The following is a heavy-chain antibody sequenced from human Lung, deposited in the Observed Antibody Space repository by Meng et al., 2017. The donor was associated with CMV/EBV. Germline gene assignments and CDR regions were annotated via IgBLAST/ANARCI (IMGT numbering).Heavy chain of an antibody. CDR1: GFTFGTYG. CDR2: IYLGDRST. D-gene: IGHD4-17*01. Sequence: SCAASGFTFGTYGMSWVRQAPGKGLEWVAVIYLGDRSTWYGDFVKGRFSIYTDDSKSTVYLQMNSLRAEDTALYYCAKNPVDYADPWGQGTRVTGSS. J-gene: IGHJ5*02. CDR3: AKNPVDYADP. V-gene: IGHV3-23*03.